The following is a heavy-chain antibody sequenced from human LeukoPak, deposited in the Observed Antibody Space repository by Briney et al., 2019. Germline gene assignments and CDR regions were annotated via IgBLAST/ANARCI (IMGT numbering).Heavy chain of an antibody. V-gene: IGHV4-59*01. D-gene: IGHD3-16*01. J-gene: IGHJ4*02. CDR2: IYYSGST. CDR3: ARAVRGEAYFDY. CDR1: GGSISSYY. Sequence: PSETLSLTCTVSGGSISSYYWSWIRQPPGKGLEWIGYIYYSGSTNYNPSLKSRVTISVDTSKNQFSLKLSSVTAADTAVYYCARAVRGEAYFDYWGQGTLVTVSS.